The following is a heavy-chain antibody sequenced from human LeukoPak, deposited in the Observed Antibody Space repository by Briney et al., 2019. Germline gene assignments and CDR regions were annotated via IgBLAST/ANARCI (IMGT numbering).Heavy chain of an antibody. J-gene: IGHJ5*02. CDR2: IYHSGST. Sequence: SETLSLTCTVSGYSISSGYYWGWIRQPPGKGLEWIWSIYHSGSTYYNPSLKSRVTISVDTSKNQFSLKLSSVTAADTAVYYCATLTVVPAAPPLYWFDPWGQGTLVTVSS. V-gene: IGHV4-38-2*02. CDR3: ATLTVVPAAPPLYWFDP. CDR1: GYSISSGYY. D-gene: IGHD2-2*01.